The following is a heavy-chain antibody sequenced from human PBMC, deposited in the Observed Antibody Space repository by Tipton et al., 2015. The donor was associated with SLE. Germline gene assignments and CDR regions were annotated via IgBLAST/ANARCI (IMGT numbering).Heavy chain of an antibody. Sequence: TLSLTCAVSGGSISSSNWWSWVRQPPGKGLEWIGEIYHRGSTNYNPSLKSRFGISVDKPKNQFSLKLSSVTAADTAVYYCGRVPYSSGRPGDDTLDTWAQATMVTVSS. CDR1: GGSISSSNW. V-gene: IGHV4-4*02. D-gene: IGHD6-19*01. CDR3: GRVPYSSGRPGDDTLDT. CDR2: IYHRGST. J-gene: IGHJ3*02.